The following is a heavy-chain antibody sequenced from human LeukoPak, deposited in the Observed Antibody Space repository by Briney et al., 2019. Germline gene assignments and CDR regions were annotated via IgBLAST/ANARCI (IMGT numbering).Heavy chain of an antibody. CDR3: AKAPYCSGGSCYDDY. D-gene: IGHD2-15*01. V-gene: IGHV3-30*02. CDR1: GFTFSSYG. Sequence: GGSLRLSCAASGFTFSSYGMHWVRQAPGKGLEWVAFIRYDGSNKYYADSVKGRFTISRDNSKNTPYLQMNSLRAEDTAVYYCAKAPYCSGGSCYDDYWGQGTLVTVSS. CDR2: IRYDGSNK. J-gene: IGHJ4*02.